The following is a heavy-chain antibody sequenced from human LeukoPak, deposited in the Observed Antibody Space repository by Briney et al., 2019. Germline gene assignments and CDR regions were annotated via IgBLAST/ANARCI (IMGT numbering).Heavy chain of an antibody. CDR2: IYYSGST. V-gene: IGHV4-59*01. CDR3: ARDGYYDSSGYVHDAFDI. CDR1: GGSISSYY. D-gene: IGHD3-22*01. Sequence: SETLSLTGTASGGSISSYYWSWIRQPPGKGLEWIGYIYYSGSTNYNPSLKSRVTISVDTSKNQFSLKLSSVTAADTAVYYCARDGYYDSSGYVHDAFDIRGQGTMVTVSS. J-gene: IGHJ3*02.